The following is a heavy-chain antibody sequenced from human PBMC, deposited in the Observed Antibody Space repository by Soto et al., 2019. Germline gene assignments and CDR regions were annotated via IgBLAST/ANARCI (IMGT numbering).Heavy chain of an antibody. V-gene: IGHV3-15*07. J-gene: IGHJ6*02. CDR2: IKRKIDGEAT. CDR3: TTGSVEGV. CDR1: GFSFSNAW. Sequence: EVQLVESGGGLVKPGGSLRLSCAASGFSFSNAWMHWVRQAPGKGLEWVCRIKRKIDGEATDYAGPVKGRFTVFREDSKSALYLQMNSLKGADTAVYYCTTGSVEGVWGQGTTVTVS. D-gene: IGHD2-15*01.